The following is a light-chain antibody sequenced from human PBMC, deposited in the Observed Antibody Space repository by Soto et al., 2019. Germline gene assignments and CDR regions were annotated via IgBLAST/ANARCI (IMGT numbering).Light chain of an antibody. CDR3: QSYDSSLSGSVV. J-gene: IGLJ2*01. V-gene: IGLV1-40*01. CDR1: SSNIGAGYG. Sequence: QSVLTQPPSVSGAPGQRVTISCTGSSSNIGAGYGVHWYQQLPGTAPKLLIFDNSNRPSGVPDRISGSRSGTSASLAITGLQAEDEADYYCQSYDSSLSGSVVFGGGTKLTVL. CDR2: DNS.